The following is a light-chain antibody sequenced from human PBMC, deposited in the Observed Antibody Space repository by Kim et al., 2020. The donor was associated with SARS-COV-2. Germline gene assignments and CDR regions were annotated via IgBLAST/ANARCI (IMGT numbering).Light chain of an antibody. Sequence: AAVGDRVTITCRASQSIHISLAWYQQKPGKAPKLLIYKASSLQSGVPSRFSGSESGTEFTLTISSLQPDDFATYYCQQYDTYPWTFGQGTKVDIK. CDR3: QQYDTYPWT. V-gene: IGKV1-5*03. CDR1: QSIHIS. CDR2: KAS. J-gene: IGKJ1*01.